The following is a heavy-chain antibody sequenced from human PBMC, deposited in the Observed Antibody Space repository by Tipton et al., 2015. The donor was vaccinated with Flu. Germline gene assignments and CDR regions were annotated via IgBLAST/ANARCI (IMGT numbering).Heavy chain of an antibody. CDR2: MYTTGTT. J-gene: IGHJ4*02. CDR1: GGSLSSFY. D-gene: IGHD3-10*01. V-gene: IGHV4-4*07. CDR3: ARGSGSGTYMIFDF. Sequence: TLSLTCNVSGGSLSSFYWSWIRQPAGKGLEWFGRMYTTGTTKYNPSLKSRVTMSIDTSKKQFSLKLTSVTAADTAMYYCARGSGSGTYMIFDFWGQGTQVTVSS.